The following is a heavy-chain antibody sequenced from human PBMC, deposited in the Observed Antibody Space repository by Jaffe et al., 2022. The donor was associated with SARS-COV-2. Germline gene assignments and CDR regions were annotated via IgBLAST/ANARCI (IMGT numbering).Heavy chain of an antibody. CDR1: GFTFSSYA. J-gene: IGHJ5*02. CDR3: AHPGGDYPMSPNWFDP. Sequence: EVQLLESGGGLVQPGGSLRLSCAASGFTFSSYAMSWVRQAPGKGLEWVSAISGSGGSTYYADSVKGRFTISRDNSKNTLYLQMNSLRAEDTAVYYCAHPGGDYPMSPNWFDPWGQGTLVTVSS. V-gene: IGHV3-23*01. CDR2: ISGSGGST. D-gene: IGHD3-16*01.